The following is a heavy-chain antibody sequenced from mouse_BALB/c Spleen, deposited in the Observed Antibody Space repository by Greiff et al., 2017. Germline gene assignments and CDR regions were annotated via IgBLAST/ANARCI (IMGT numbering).Heavy chain of an antibody. V-gene: IGHV14-3*02. Sequence: VQLQQSGAELVKPGASVKLSCTASGFNIKDTYMHWVKQRPEQGLEWIGRIDPANGNTKYDPKFQGKATITADTSSNTAYLQLSSLTSEDTAVYYCAANWDGEGFAYWGQGTLVTVSA. CDR3: AANWDGEGFAY. CDR1: GFNIKDTY. J-gene: IGHJ3*01. D-gene: IGHD4-1*01. CDR2: IDPANGNT.